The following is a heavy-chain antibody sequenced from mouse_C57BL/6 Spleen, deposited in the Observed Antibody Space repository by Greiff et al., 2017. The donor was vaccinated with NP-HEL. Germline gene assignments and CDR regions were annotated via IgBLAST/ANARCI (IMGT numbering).Heavy chain of an antibody. Sequence: QVQLQQPGAELVKPGASVKLSCKASGYTFTSYWMHWVKQRPGQGLEWIGEIDPSDSYTNYNQKFKGKSTLTVDKSSSTAYMQLSSLTSEDSAVYYCARGRRTGTNTDYAMDYWGQGTSVTVSS. J-gene: IGHJ4*01. CDR2: IDPSDSYT. D-gene: IGHD4-1*01. CDR1: GYTFTSYW. V-gene: IGHV1-69*01. CDR3: ARGRRTGTNTDYAMDY.